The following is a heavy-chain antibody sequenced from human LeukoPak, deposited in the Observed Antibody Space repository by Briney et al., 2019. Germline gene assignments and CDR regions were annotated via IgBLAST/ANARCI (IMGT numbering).Heavy chain of an antibody. V-gene: IGHV3-30*03. D-gene: IGHD6-13*01. CDR1: GFTFSNYA. J-gene: IGHJ4*02. CDR2: ISYDGNTK. CDR3: ARLYSSSWFLDY. Sequence: GGSLRLSCAASGFTFSNYAMHWVRQAPGKGLEWVALISYDGNTKYNVDSVKGQFTISRDNSKNILFLQMNSLKLEDTAMYYCARLYSSSWFLDYWGQGTLVTVSS.